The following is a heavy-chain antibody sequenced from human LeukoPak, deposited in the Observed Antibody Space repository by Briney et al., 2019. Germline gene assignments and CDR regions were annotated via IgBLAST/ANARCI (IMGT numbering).Heavy chain of an antibody. D-gene: IGHD3-10*01. CDR1: GYTFTTYG. Sequence: PGGTLRLSCVGSGYTFTTYGMSWVRQAPGKGLEWVSSISSSSSYIYYADSVKGRFTISRDNAKNSLYLQMNSLRAEDTAVYYCARDPYYYGSGSYPADYWGQGTLVTVSS. J-gene: IGHJ4*02. V-gene: IGHV3-21*01. CDR2: ISSSSSYI. CDR3: ARDPYYYGSGSYPADY.